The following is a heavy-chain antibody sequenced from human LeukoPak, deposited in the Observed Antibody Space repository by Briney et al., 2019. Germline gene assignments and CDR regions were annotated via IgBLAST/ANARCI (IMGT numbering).Heavy chain of an antibody. CDR1: GGSISSGGYY. CDR2: INYSGNI. Sequence: SETLSLTCTVSGGSISSGGYYWSWIRQHPGKGLEWIGYINYSGNIYYNPSLKSRIIISVDTSKNQFSLKLSSVTAADTAIYYCVRDGDYYDSSGSVRAFDIWGQGTMVTVSS. V-gene: IGHV4-31*03. D-gene: IGHD3-22*01. CDR3: VRDGDYYDSSGSVRAFDI. J-gene: IGHJ3*02.